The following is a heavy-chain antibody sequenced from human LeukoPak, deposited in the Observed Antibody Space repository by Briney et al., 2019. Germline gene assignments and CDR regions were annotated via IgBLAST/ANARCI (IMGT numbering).Heavy chain of an antibody. V-gene: IGHV3-23*01. J-gene: IGHJ4*02. D-gene: IGHD3-9*01. CDR3: ANWGDYVVLTGYYVSDY. Sequence: YADSVKGRFTISRDNSKNPVFLQMNSLRAEVTAVYYCANWGDYVVLTGYYVSDYWGQGTLVTVSS.